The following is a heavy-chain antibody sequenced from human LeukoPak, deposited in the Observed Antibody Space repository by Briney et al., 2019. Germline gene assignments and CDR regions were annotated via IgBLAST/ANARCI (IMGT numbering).Heavy chain of an antibody. J-gene: IGHJ4*02. Sequence: SETLSLTCTVSGGSISSYYWSWIRQPPGKGLEWIASIFYTGSSSYNPSLKTRVTISVDTSKNQLFLKLSSVTAADTAVYYCARQMAVAGDFDYWGQGTLVTVPS. V-gene: IGHV4-59*08. D-gene: IGHD6-19*01. CDR1: GGSISSYY. CDR2: IFYTGSS. CDR3: ARQMAVAGDFDY.